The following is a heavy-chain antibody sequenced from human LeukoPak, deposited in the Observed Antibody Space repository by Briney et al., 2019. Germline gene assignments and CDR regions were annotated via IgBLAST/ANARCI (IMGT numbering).Heavy chain of an antibody. CDR1: GVSFSGYY. CDR2: INHSGST. CDR3: ATHIGYFDL. V-gene: IGHV4-34*01. Sequence: PSETLSLSCAVYGVSFSGYYWSWIRQPPGKGLEWIGEINHSGSTNYNPSLKSRVTISVDTSKNQFSLKLSSVTAADTAVYYCATHIGYFDLWGRGTLVTVSS. D-gene: IGHD5-12*01. J-gene: IGHJ2*01.